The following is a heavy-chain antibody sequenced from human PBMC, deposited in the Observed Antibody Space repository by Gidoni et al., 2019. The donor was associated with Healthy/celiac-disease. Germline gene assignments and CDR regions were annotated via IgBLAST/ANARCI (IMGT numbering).Heavy chain of an antibody. CDR2: IDPRDSYT. V-gene: IGHV5-10-1*03. CDR3: ARWKYYYDSSGYTPNWYFDL. J-gene: IGHJ2*01. D-gene: IGHD3-22*01. CDR1: GSSFTSYW. Sequence: EVQLVQSGAEVKKPGESLRISCKGSGSSFTSYWISWVLQMPGKGLEWMGRIDPRDSYTNYSPAFQGHVTISADKSISTAYLQWSSLKASDTAMYYCARWKYYYDSSGYTPNWYFDLWGRGTLVTVSS.